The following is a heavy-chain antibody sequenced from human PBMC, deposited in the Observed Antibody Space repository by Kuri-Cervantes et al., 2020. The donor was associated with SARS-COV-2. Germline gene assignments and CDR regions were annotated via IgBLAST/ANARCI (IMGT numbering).Heavy chain of an antibody. V-gene: IGHV3-30-3*01. CDR2: ISYDGSNK. D-gene: IGHD4-17*01. CDR1: GFTFRSYA. CDR3: AKDDTGDYGPTYFDY. Sequence: GESLKISCAASGFTFRSYAMYWVRQAPGKGLEWVAVISYDGSNKYYADSVKGRFTISRDNSKNTLFLQMNSLRPEDTAVYYCAKDDTGDYGPTYFDYWGQGTLVTVSS. J-gene: IGHJ4*02.